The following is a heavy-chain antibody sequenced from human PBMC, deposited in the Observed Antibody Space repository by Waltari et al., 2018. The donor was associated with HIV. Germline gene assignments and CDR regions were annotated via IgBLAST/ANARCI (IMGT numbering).Heavy chain of an antibody. CDR3: VRDVRGVDGNWFDP. D-gene: IGHD3-10*01. J-gene: IGHJ5*02. Sequence: QVQLQESGPGLVKPSETLSLTCAVSDYPISSGYFWGWLRQPPGKGLEWIGSIYQSGTTYFNPSLKSRVTLSVDTSKNKFSLKLTSLSAADTAVYYCVRDVRGVDGNWFDPWGQGTLVTVPS. CDR1: DYPISSGYF. CDR2: IYQSGTT. V-gene: IGHV4-38-2*02.